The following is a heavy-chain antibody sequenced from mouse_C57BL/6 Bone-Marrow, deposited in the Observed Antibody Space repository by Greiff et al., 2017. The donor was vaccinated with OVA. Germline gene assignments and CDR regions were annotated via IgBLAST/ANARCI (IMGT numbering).Heavy chain of an antibody. Sequence: VQVVESGAELVRPGASVTLSCKASGYTFTDYEMHWVKQTPVHGLEWIGAIDPETGGTAYNQKFKGKAILTADKSSSTAYMELRSLTSEDSAVYYCARGYSNYYAMDYRGQGTSVTVSS. CDR2: IDPETGGT. D-gene: IGHD2-5*01. J-gene: IGHJ4*01. CDR1: GYTFTDYE. V-gene: IGHV1-15*01. CDR3: ARGYSNYYAMDY.